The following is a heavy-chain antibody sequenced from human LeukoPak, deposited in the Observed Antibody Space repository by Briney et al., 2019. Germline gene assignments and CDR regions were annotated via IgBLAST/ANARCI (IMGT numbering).Heavy chain of an antibody. J-gene: IGHJ3*02. CDR1: GFTFSDYY. CDR3: ARDRRDDGSDAFDI. D-gene: IGHD5-24*01. V-gene: IGHV3-11*01. CDR2: ISSSGSTI. Sequence: PGGSLRLSCAASGFTFSDYYMSWIRQAPGKGLEWVSYISSSGSTIYYADSVKGRFTISRDNAKNSLYLQMNSLRAEDTAVYYCARDRRDDGSDAFDIWGQGTMVTVSS.